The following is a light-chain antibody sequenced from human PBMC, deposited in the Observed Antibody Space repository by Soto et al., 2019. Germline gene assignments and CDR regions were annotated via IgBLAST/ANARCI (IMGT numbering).Light chain of an antibody. Sequence: QSALTQPPSVSGAPGQRVTISCTGSSSNIGAGYDVHWYQQVPGTAPKLLIYANSNRPSGVPDRFSGSKSGTSASLAITGLQAEDEADYYCQSYDSSLSDWVFGGGTKLTVL. CDR1: SSNIGAGYD. V-gene: IGLV1-40*01. CDR3: QSYDSSLSDWV. J-gene: IGLJ3*02. CDR2: ANS.